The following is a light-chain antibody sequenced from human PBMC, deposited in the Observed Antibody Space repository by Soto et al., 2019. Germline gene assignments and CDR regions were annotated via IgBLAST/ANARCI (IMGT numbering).Light chain of an antibody. CDR2: WAS. CDR3: QQYFGTSYT. J-gene: IGKJ2*01. CDR1: QSVLYSSNNKNY. V-gene: IGKV4-1*01. Sequence: DIVMTQSPDSLAVSLGERATINCKSSQSVLYSSNNKNYLAWYQQKPGQPPKLLIYWASTRESGVPDRFSGSGSGTDFTLTNSSLQAEDVAVYHCQQYFGTSYTFGQGTKLEIK.